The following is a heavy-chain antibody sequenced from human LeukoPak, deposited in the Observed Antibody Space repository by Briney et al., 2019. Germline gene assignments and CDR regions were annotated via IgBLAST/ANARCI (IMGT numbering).Heavy chain of an antibody. D-gene: IGHD5-24*01. CDR2: IYTSGST. J-gene: IGHJ4*02. Sequence: SETLSLTCTVSGGSISSYYWSWIRQPPGKGLEWIGYIYTSGSTNYNPSLKSRVTISVDTSKNQFSLKLSSVTAADTAVYYCARQIRDGYNFPYWGQGTLVTVSS. V-gene: IGHV4-4*09. CDR1: GGSISSYY. CDR3: ARQIRDGYNFPY.